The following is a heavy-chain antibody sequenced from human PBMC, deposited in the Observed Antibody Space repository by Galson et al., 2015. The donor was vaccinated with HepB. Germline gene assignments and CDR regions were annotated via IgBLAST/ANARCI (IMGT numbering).Heavy chain of an antibody. J-gene: IGHJ6*03. V-gene: IGHV1-69*13. Sequence: SVKVSCKASGYTFTSYAISWVRQAPGQGLEWMGGIIPIFGTANYAQKFQGRVTITADESTSTAYMELSSLRSEDTAVYYCARSDGIVVVPAAIRTLHYYYYYMDVWGKGTTVTVSS. D-gene: IGHD2-2*01. CDR2: IIPIFGTA. CDR1: GYTFTSYA. CDR3: ARSDGIVVVPAAIRTLHYYYYYMDV.